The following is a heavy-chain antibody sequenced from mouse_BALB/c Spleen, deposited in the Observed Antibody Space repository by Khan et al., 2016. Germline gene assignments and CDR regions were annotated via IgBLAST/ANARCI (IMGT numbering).Heavy chain of an antibody. CDR1: GFTFTNYW. CDR3: ARGLSFGYDGGAYSLDY. V-gene: IGHV6-6*02. CDR2: IRLKSNNYAT. D-gene: IGHD2-2*01. J-gene: IGHJ4*01. Sequence: EVKLEESGGGLVQPGGSMKLSCVASGFTFTNYWMNWVRQSPEKGLEWVAEIRLKSNNYATHYAESVKGRFTISRDDSKSTVYLQVNNLRAEDTGIYYCARGLSFGYDGGAYSLDYGGQGASVTVSS.